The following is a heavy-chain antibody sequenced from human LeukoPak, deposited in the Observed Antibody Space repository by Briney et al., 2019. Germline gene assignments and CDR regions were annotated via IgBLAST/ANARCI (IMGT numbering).Heavy chain of an antibody. CDR3: ARPLPGYSSGWYPFDY. Sequence: SETLSLPCTVSGGSISSSSYYWGWIRQPPGKGLEWIGSIYYSGSTYYNPSLKSRVTISVDTSKNQFSLKLSSVTAADTAVYYCARPLPGYSSGWYPFDYWGQGTLVTVSS. CDR2: IYYSGST. J-gene: IGHJ4*02. V-gene: IGHV4-39*01. CDR1: GGSISSSSYY. D-gene: IGHD6-19*01.